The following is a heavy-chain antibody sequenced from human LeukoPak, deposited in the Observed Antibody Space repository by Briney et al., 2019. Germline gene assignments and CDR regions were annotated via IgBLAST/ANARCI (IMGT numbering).Heavy chain of an antibody. V-gene: IGHV1-69*13. CDR3: ARGEEWLVHSAIDY. CDR2: IILIFGTA. Sequence: SVKVSCKASGGTFSSYAISWVRQAPGQGLEWMGGIILIFGTANYAQKFQGRVTTTADESTSTAYMELSSLRSEDTAVYYCARGEEWLVHSAIDYWGQGTLVTVSS. CDR1: GGTFSSYA. D-gene: IGHD6-19*01. J-gene: IGHJ4*02.